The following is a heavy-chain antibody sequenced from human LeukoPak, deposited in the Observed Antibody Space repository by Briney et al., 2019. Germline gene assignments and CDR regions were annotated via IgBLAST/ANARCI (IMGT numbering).Heavy chain of an antibody. CDR1: GFSFSSYW. Sequence: PGGSLRLSCAASGFSFSSYWIYWVRQVPGKGLVYVSRINNEGSGTTYADSAKGRFTISRDNSKNTLYLQMNSLRAEDTAVYYCAKAGQYSSSWYGYWGQGTLVTVSS. CDR2: INNEGSGT. V-gene: IGHV3-74*01. D-gene: IGHD6-13*01. CDR3: AKAGQYSSSWYGY. J-gene: IGHJ4*02.